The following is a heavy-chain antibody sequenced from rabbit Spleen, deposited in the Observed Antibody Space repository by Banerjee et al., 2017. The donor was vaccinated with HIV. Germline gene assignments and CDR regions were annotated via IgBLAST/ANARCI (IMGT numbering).Heavy chain of an antibody. CDR2: IDPVFGIA. CDR1: GFDFSSYG. J-gene: IGHJ4*01. D-gene: IGHD4-1*01. V-gene: IGHV1S47*01. Sequence: QEQLEESGGGLVQPGGSLKLSCKASGFDFSSYGVNWVRQAPGKGLEWIGYIDPVFGIAVYANWVNGRFTISRENAQNTVFLQITSLTAADTATYFCARDLAGVIGWNLYLWGQGTLVTVS. CDR3: ARDLAGVIGWNLYL.